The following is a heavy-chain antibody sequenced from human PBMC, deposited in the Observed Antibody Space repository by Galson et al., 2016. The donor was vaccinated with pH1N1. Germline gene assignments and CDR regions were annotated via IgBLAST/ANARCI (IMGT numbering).Heavy chain of an antibody. D-gene: IGHD3-16*01. V-gene: IGHV5-51*03. J-gene: IGHJ4*02. CDR2: IFPGDSDT. CDR1: GYSFTDYW. CDR3: ARLRGSDFDS. Sequence: QSGAEVTKPGESLKISCKASGYSFTDYWIGWVRQMTGKGLGWMGIIFPGDSDTRYSPSFQGQVTISADKSINTAYLQWSSLKASDTAIYYCARLRGSDFDSGGQGTLVTDST.